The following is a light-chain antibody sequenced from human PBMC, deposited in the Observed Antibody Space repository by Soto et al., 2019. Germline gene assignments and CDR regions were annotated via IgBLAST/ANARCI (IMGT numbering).Light chain of an antibody. Sequence: EIVMTQSPATLSVSPGVRATLSCRASQSVSSNLAWYQQKPGQAPRLLIYGASTRATGIPARFSGSGSGTDFTLTLSSLQSEDFAVYYCQQYNNWPLTFGGGTKVEIK. CDR3: QQYNNWPLT. J-gene: IGKJ4*01. V-gene: IGKV3-15*01. CDR2: GAS. CDR1: QSVSSN.